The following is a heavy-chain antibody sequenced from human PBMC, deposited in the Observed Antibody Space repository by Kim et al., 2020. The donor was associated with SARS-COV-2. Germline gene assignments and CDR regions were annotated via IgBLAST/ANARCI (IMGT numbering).Heavy chain of an antibody. Sequence: GGSLRLSCAASGFTFSNAWMSWVRQAPGKGLEWVGRIKSKTDGGTTDYAAPVKGRFTISRDDSKNTLYLQMNSLKTEDTAVYYCTTDGTGGYYFDGTESQDWFDPWGQGTLVTVSS. V-gene: IGHV3-15*01. CDR1: GFTFSNAW. D-gene: IGHD3-22*01. CDR2: IKSKTDGGTT. J-gene: IGHJ5*02. CDR3: TTDGTGGYYFDGTESQDWFDP.